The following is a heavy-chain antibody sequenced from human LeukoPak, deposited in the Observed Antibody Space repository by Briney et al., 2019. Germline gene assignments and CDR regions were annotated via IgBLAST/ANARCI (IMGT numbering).Heavy chain of an antibody. CDR3: AAKPTYYYDSSGYYYEA. D-gene: IGHD3-22*01. J-gene: IGHJ5*02. CDR2: ISGSGGST. V-gene: IGHV3-23*01. Sequence: PGGSLRLSCAASGFTFSSYAMSWVRQAPGKGLEWVSAISGSGGSTYYADSVKGRFTISRDNSKNTLYLQMNSLRAEDTAVYYCAAKPTYYYDSSGYYYEAWGQGTLVTVSS. CDR1: GFTFSSYA.